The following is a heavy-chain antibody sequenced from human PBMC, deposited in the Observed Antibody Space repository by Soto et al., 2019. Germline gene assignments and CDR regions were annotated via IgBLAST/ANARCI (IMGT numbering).Heavy chain of an antibody. J-gene: IGHJ6*02. V-gene: IGHV4-38-2*02. CDR2: IYHSGSS. Sequence: PXGTLALSFTIVASSISLYWWGWVRQPPGKGLEWIGSIYHSGSSYYNPSLKSRVSLSLETSRGQLSLNLTSVTAADTAVYYCAKEDDAAGMDVWGQGTTVTVSS. CDR3: AKEDDAAGMDV. CDR1: ASSISLYW. D-gene: IGHD1-1*01.